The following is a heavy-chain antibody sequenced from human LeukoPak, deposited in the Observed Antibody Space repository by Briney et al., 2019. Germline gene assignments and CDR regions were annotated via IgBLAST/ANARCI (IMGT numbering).Heavy chain of an antibody. CDR1: GGSISSYY. CDR2: IYYSGST. Sequence: SETLSLTCTVSGGSISSYYWSWIRQPPGKGLEWIGYIYYSGSTNYNPSLKSRVTISVDTSKNQFSLKLSSVTAADAAVYYCARTNYDRSGHYYGYWGQGTLVTVSS. D-gene: IGHD3-22*01. CDR3: ARTNYDRSGHYYGY. V-gene: IGHV4-59*08. J-gene: IGHJ4*02.